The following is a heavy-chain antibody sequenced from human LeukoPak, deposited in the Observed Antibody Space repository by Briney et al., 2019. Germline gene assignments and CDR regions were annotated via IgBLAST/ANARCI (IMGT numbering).Heavy chain of an antibody. J-gene: IGHJ4*02. CDR1: GYSFTSYW. V-gene: IGHV5-51*01. CDR3: ARRLYCSGGSCYGNNYFDY. Sequence: GESLKISCKGSGYSFTSYWIGWVRQMPGKGLKWMGIIYPGDSDARYSPSFQGQVTISADKSISTAYLQWSSLKASDTAMYYCARRLYCSGGSCYGNNYFDYWGQGTLVTVSS. CDR2: IYPGDSDA. D-gene: IGHD2-15*01.